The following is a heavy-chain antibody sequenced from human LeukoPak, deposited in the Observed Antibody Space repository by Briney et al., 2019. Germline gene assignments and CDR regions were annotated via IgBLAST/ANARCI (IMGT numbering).Heavy chain of an antibody. D-gene: IGHD1-1*01. V-gene: IGHV1-69*04. J-gene: IGHJ5*02. CDR1: GDTFSNFV. Sequence: SVKVSCKTSGDTFSNFVISWVRQAPGQGPEWMARIIPKFDLTKFAQKFQGRVTITADKSTTTVYLELSNVRSDDTAVYYCTRDQNVRGVAAGMEGWFDPWGQGTLVTVSS. CDR3: TRDQNVRGVAAGMEGWFDP. CDR2: IIPKFDLT.